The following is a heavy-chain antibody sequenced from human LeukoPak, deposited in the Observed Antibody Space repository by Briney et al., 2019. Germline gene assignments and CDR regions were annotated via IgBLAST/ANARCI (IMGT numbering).Heavy chain of an antibody. V-gene: IGHV3-73*01. CDR1: GFSLSESH. Sequence: PGGSLRLSCAASGFSLSESHMHWVRQAPGKGREWVGHIRRRRDNYATAYGVSVQGRFTISRDDTNNMAYLQMNSLTADDTAVYYCSRQTVSCHDFWGQGTLVTVSS. D-gene: IGHD2-2*01. J-gene: IGHJ4*02. CDR3: SRQTVSCHDF. CDR2: IRRRRDNYAT.